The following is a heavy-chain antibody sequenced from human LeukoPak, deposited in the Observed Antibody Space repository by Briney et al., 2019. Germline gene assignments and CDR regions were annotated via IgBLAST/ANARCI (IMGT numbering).Heavy chain of an antibody. J-gene: IGHJ3*02. Sequence: SETLSLTCIVSGGSISSYNWNWIRQPPGKGLEWIGSIYHSGSTYYNPSLKSRVTISVDTSKNQFSLKLSSVTAADTAVYYCAREIPDAFDIWGQGTMVTVSS. CDR2: IYHSGST. CDR1: GGSISSYN. CDR3: AREIPDAFDI. D-gene: IGHD2-2*01. V-gene: IGHV4-38-2*02.